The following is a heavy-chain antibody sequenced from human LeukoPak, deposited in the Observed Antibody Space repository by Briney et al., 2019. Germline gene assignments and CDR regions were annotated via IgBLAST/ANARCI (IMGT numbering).Heavy chain of an antibody. CDR2: IINDGSSA. Sequence: GGPLRLSCAASGFTFNNYWIHWDRQVPGKGLVWVSRIINDGSSASYMDSVKGRFTISRDTDKNTLFLQMNSLRAEDTAVYYCAGDYFYGLDVWGQGTTVTVSS. J-gene: IGHJ6*02. CDR3: AGDYFYGLDV. V-gene: IGHV3-74*01. CDR1: GFTFNNYW.